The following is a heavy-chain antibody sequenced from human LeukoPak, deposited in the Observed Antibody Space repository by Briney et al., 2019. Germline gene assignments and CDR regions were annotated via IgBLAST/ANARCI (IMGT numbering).Heavy chain of an antibody. D-gene: IGHD5-12*01. CDR2: IYSGGVT. CDR3: ARDRSSYEYYFDH. Sequence: GGSLRLSCAASGFTVSSSYVSWVRQAPGKGLEWVSVIYSGGVTYYADSVKGRFTFSRDNSRNTLYLQMNSLRAEDTAVFYCARDRSSYEYYFDHWGQGTLV. CDR1: GFTVSSSY. V-gene: IGHV3-53*05. J-gene: IGHJ4*02.